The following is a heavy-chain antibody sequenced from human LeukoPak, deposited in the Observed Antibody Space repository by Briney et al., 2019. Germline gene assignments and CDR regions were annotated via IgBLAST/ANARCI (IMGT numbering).Heavy chain of an antibody. V-gene: IGHV4-34*01. CDR1: GGSFSGYY. Sequence: PSETLSLTCAVYGGSFSGYYWSWIRQPPGKGLEWIGEINHSGITNYIPSLKSRVTISVDTSKNQFSLKLTSVTAADTAVYYCARGPPFMVTFGGVTTYFDYWGQGTLVTVSS. D-gene: IGHD3-16*01. CDR2: INHSGIT. CDR3: ARGPPFMVTFGGVTTYFDY. J-gene: IGHJ4*02.